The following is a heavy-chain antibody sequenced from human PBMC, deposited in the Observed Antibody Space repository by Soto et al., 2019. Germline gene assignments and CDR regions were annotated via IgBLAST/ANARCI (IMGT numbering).Heavy chain of an antibody. D-gene: IGHD1-26*01. J-gene: IGHJ4*02. V-gene: IGHV3-33*01. CDR1: GFTFSSYV. Sequence: GGSLRLSCAASGFTFSSYVRHWVRQAPGKGLEWVAVLWYDGSKEFYTDSVKGRFSVSRDNSKNTLYLQMNSLRAEDTAVYYCARESGGIVGTTSLDYWGQGTLVTVSS. CDR3: ARESGGIVGTTSLDY. CDR2: LWYDGSKE.